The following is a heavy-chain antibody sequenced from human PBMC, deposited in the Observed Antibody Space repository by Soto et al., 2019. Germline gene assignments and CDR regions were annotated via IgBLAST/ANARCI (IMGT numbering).Heavy chain of an antibody. CDR3: ARVALAGTTNYYYAVDV. V-gene: IGHV4-30-4*01. J-gene: IGHJ6*02. CDR1: GGSIRSGDYY. CDR2: IFYSGRT. Sequence: PSETLSLTCTLSGGSIRSGDYYWSWFRQPPGQGLEWIGYIFYSGRTYYNTSLKSRLTISVDTSKNQFSLKLSSVTAADTAVYFCARVALAGTTNYYYAVDVWGQGTTVTVSS. D-gene: IGHD1-1*01.